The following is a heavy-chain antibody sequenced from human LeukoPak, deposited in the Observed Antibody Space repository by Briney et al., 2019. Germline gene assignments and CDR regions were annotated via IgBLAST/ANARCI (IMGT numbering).Heavy chain of an antibody. CDR2: ISSSSSYI. V-gene: IGHV3-21*01. CDR3: ARDALRVATIADYFDY. Sequence: GGSLRLSCAASGFTFSSHSMNWVRQAPGKGREWVSSISSSSSYIYYADSVKGRFTISRDNAKNSLYLQMNSLRAEDTAVYYCARDALRVATIADYFDYWGQGTLVTVSS. CDR1: GFTFSSHS. J-gene: IGHJ4*02. D-gene: IGHD5-12*01.